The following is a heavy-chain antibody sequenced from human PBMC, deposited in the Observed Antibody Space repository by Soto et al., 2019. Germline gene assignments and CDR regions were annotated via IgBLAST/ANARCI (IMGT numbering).Heavy chain of an antibody. CDR2: IYYSGST. CDR1: GCSISSGGYH. J-gene: IGHJ4*02. Sequence: PSETLSLTCTVSGCSISSGGYHWSWIRQHPGKGLEWIGYIYYSGSTYYNPSLKSRVTISVDTSKNQFSLKLSSVTAADTAVYYCARGRDTAMVQFDYWGQGTLVTVSS. D-gene: IGHD5-18*01. V-gene: IGHV4-31*03. CDR3: ARGRDTAMVQFDY.